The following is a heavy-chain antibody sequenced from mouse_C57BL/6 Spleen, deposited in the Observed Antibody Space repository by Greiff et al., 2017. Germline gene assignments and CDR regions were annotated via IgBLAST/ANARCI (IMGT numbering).Heavy chain of an antibody. CDR2: IYPGSGNT. J-gene: IGHJ2*01. CDR3: ARSYDYDLYFDY. CDR1: GYTFTDYY. V-gene: IGHV1-76*01. Sequence: QVQLQQSGAELVRPGASVKLSCKASGYTFTDYYINWVKQRPGQGLEWIARIYPGSGNTYYNEKFKGKATLTAEKSSSTAYMQLSSLTSEDSAVYFCARSYDYDLYFDYWGQGTTLTVSS. D-gene: IGHD2-4*01.